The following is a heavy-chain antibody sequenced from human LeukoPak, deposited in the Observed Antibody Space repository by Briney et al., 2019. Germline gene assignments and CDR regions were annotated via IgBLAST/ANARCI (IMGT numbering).Heavy chain of an antibody. CDR1: GGSIGPYY. CDR3: ARVSLEWLSASGYYYYMDV. J-gene: IGHJ6*03. Sequence: SETLSLTCLLSGGSIGPYYWSWIRQAAGKGLEWIGRIYTSGSTNYNPSLKSRVTISVDTSKNQFSLKLSSVTAADTAVYYCARVSLEWLSASGYYYYMDVWGKGTTVTVSS. D-gene: IGHD3-3*01. V-gene: IGHV4-4*07. CDR2: IYTSGST.